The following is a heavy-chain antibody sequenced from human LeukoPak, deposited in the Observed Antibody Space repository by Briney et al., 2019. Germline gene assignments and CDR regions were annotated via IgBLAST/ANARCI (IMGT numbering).Heavy chain of an antibody. CDR2: ISSSSSYI. V-gene: IGHV3-21*01. CDR1: GFTFSSYS. Sequence: GGSLRLSCAASGFTFSSYSINWVRQAPGKGLEWVSSISSSSSYIYYADSVKGRFTISRDNAKNSLYLQMNSLRAEDTAVYYCARVEGIAAILYYYYYGMDVWGQGTTVTVSS. CDR3: ARVEGIAAILYYYYYGMDV. D-gene: IGHD6-13*01. J-gene: IGHJ6*02.